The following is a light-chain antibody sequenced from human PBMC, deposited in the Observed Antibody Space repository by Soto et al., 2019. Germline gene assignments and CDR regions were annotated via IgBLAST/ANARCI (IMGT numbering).Light chain of an antibody. CDR3: QQYHNLWT. CDR2: GAS. CDR1: QTVSSN. J-gene: IGKJ1*01. V-gene: IGKV3-15*01. Sequence: IGMTQSPATLSVTPGDSATLSRRASQTVSSNLAWYQQRPGQAPRLLIYGASTRAANIPARFSGSGSETEFTLTISRLEPEDFALYYCQQYHNLWTFGQGTRWIS.